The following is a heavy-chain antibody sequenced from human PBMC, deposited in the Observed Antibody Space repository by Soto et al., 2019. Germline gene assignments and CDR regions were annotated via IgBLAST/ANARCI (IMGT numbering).Heavy chain of an antibody. V-gene: IGHV3-30-3*01. CDR3: ARDRVYSSSWVHY. Sequence: ESGGGVVQPGRSLRLSCAASGFTFSSYAMHCVRQAPGKGLEWVAVISYDGSNKYYADSVKGRFTISRDNSKNTLYVQINSLRAEDTAVYYCARDRVYSSSWVHYWGQGTLVTVSS. CDR2: ISYDGSNK. CDR1: GFTFSSYA. J-gene: IGHJ4*02. D-gene: IGHD6-13*01.